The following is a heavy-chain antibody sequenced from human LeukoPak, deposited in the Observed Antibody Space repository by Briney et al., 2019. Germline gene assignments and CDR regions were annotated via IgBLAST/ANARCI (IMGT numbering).Heavy chain of an antibody. CDR1: GYTFTSYG. J-gene: IGHJ6*03. D-gene: IGHD2-15*01. Sequence: ASVKVSCKASGYTFTSYGISWVRQAPGQGLEWMGRIIPIFGTANYAQKFQGRVTITTDESTSTAYMELSSLRSEDTAVYYCASGGYCSGGSCTSYYMDVWGKGTTVTVSS. CDR2: IIPIFGTA. V-gene: IGHV1-69*05. CDR3: ASGGYCSGGSCTSYYMDV.